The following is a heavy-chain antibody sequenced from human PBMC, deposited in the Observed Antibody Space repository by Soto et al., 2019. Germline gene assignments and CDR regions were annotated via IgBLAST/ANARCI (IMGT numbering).Heavy chain of an antibody. D-gene: IGHD2-2*01. J-gene: IGHJ5*02. Sequence: GGSLRLSCAASGFTFSSYAMSWVRQAPGKGLEWVSAISGRGGSTYYADSVKGRFTISRENSKNTLYLQMNSLGAEDTAVYYCAKDPEYCSSTSCYPNWFDPWGQGTLVTVSS. CDR1: GFTFSSYA. V-gene: IGHV3-23*01. CDR2: ISGRGGST. CDR3: AKDPEYCSSTSCYPNWFDP.